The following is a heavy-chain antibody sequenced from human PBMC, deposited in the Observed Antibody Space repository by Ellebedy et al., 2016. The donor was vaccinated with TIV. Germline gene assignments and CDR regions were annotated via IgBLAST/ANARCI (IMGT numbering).Heavy chain of an antibody. CDR3: ARVRRGSSGMDV. Sequence: ASVKVSCKASGYTFTADYIHWVRHAPGHGLEWMGWVNPDSGSTNFAQRFQGRVTMTRDTSVNTAYMELSRLESDDTATYYRARVRRGSSGMDVWGQGTTVTVS. CDR1: GYTFTADY. CDR2: VNPDSGST. D-gene: IGHD3-22*01. J-gene: IGHJ6*02. V-gene: IGHV1-2*02.